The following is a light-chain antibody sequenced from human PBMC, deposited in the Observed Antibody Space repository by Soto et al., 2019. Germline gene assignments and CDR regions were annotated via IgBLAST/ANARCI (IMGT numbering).Light chain of an antibody. V-gene: IGLV1-47*01. CDR2: KNN. J-gene: IGLJ2*01. CDR1: SSNIGSNY. Sequence: QSVLTQPPSASGTPGQRVTISCSGSSSNIGSNYVYWYQQIPGTAPKLLIYKNNQRPSGVPDRFPGSKSGTSASLAISGLRSEDEADYYCAAWDDSLSGVVFGGGTKVTVL. CDR3: AAWDDSLSGVV.